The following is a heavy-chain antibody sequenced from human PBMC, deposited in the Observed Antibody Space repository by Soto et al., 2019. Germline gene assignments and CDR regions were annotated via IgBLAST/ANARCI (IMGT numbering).Heavy chain of an antibody. V-gene: IGHV1-18*01. CDR1: GYTFTSYY. Sequence: QAQLVQSGAEVKKPGASVKVSCKASGYTFTSYYFSWVRQAPGQGLEWMGWISAYNGQTNYAQKLQGRVTMTTDTSTSPAYMELRRLRSDDTDVYYCARTIMVTFVGVLILDYWGQGTLVTV. CDR3: ARTIMVTFVGVLILDY. D-gene: IGHD3-16*01. CDR2: ISAYNGQT. J-gene: IGHJ4*02.